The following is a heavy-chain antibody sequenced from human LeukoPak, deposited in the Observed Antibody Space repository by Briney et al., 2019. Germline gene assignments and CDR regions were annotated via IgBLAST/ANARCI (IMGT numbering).Heavy chain of an antibody. CDR1: GGSTSSYY. V-gene: IGHV4-39*07. D-gene: IGHD7-27*01. CDR2: IYYSGST. CDR3: ATGGPNWGFDFDY. Sequence: PSETLSLTCTVSGGSTSSYYWSWIRQPPGKGLEWIGSIYYSGSTYYNPSLKSRVTISVDTSKNQFSLKLSSVTAADTAVYYCATGGPNWGFDFDYWGQGTLVTVSS. J-gene: IGHJ4*02.